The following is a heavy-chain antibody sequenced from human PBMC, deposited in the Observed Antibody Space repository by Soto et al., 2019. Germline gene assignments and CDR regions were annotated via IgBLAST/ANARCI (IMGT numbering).Heavy chain of an antibody. CDR3: AGGPPTMDV. CDR2: IRAYNGNT. CDR1: GYTFTSYG. J-gene: IGHJ6*02. Sequence: QVQLVQSGAEVKKPGASVKVSCKASGYTFTSYGISWVRQAPGQGLEWMGWIRAYNGNTNYAQKLQGRVTMTTDTSTGTAFRGLRGLGSDDTAGFYCAGGPPTMDVWGQGTTVTVSS. V-gene: IGHV1-18*01.